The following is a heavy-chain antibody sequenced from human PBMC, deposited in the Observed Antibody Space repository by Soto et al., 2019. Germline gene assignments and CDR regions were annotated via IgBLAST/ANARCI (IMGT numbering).Heavy chain of an antibody. CDR2: IYYSGST. D-gene: IGHD2-21*01. CDR3: ATGHCGCCQYYFDY. Sequence: PSETLSLTCTVSGDSIGTTHSYWAWIRQSPGKGLEWIGKIYYSGSTNYNPSLKSRVTISVDTSKNQFSLKLSSVTAADTAVYYCATGHCGCCQYYFDYWGQGTLVTVSS. CDR1: GDSIGTTHSY. J-gene: IGHJ4*02. V-gene: IGHV4-39*07.